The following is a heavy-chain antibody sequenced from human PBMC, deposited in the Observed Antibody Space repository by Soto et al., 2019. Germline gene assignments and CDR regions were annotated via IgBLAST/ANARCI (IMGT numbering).Heavy chain of an antibody. D-gene: IGHD3-16*02. Sequence: ASVKVSCKASGYTITGYYMHWVRQAPGQGLEWMGWINPYNGRTNYAQKLQGRVTMTTDTSTSTAYMELRSLRSDDTAVYYCARDSPSQFGMITFGGVIVPPEPFDYWGQGTLVTVSS. CDR3: ARDSPSQFGMITFGGVIVPPEPFDY. V-gene: IGHV1-18*04. J-gene: IGHJ4*02. CDR1: GYTITGYY. CDR2: INPYNGRT.